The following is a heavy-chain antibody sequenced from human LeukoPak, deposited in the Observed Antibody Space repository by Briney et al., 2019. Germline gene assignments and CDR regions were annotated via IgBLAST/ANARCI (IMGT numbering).Heavy chain of an antibody. D-gene: IGHD3-9*01. V-gene: IGHV1-69*13. CDR3: ARTHDILTGYLDY. CDR1: GGTFSSYA. CDR2: IIPIFGTA. J-gene: IGHJ4*02. Sequence: ASVKVSCKASGGTFSSYAISWVRQAPGQGLEWMGGIIPIFGTANYAQKFQGRVTITADESTSTAYMELSSLRSEDTAVYYCARTHDILTGYLDYWGQGTLVTVSS.